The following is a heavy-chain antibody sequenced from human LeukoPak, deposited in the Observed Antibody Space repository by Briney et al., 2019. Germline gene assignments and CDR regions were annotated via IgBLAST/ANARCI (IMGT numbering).Heavy chain of an antibody. D-gene: IGHD6-6*01. CDR3: ARRGIAAPPRGYFDY. J-gene: IGHJ4*02. CDR1: GGTFSSYA. Sequence: SVKVSCKASGGTFSSYAISWVRQAPGQGLEWMGGIIPIFGTANYAQKFQGRVTITADESTSTAYMELNSLRSEDTAVYYCARRGIAAPPRGYFDYWGQGTLVTVSS. V-gene: IGHV1-69*13. CDR2: IIPIFGTA.